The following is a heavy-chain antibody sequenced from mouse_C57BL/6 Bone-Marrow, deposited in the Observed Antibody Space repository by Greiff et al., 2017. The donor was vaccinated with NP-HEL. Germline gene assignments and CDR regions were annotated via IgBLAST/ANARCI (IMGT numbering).Heavy chain of an antibody. CDR3: ARCEGYDYWYFDV. V-gene: IGHV1-64*01. D-gene: IGHD2-2*01. CDR1: GYTFTSYW. Sequence: VQLQQPGAELVKPGASVKLSCKASGYTFTSYWMHWVKQRPGQGLEWIGMIHPNSGSTNYNEKFKSKATLTVDKSSSTAYMQLSSLTSEDSAVYYCARCEGYDYWYFDVWGTGTTVTVSS. CDR2: IHPNSGST. J-gene: IGHJ1*03.